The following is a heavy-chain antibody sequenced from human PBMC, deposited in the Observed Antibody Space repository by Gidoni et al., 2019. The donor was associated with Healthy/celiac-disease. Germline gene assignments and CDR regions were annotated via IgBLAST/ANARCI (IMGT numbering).Heavy chain of an antibody. V-gene: IGHV3-23*01. Sequence: EVQLLESGGGLVQPGGYLRVSCAASGVTFSSDAMSWVRQAPGKGLEGVSAISGSGGSTYYADSVKGRFTISRDNSKNTLYLQMNSLRAEDTAVYYCAKDQRYSSGWYFPSVYWGQGTLVTVSS. CDR3: AKDQRYSSGWYFPSVY. J-gene: IGHJ4*02. CDR1: GVTFSSDA. D-gene: IGHD6-19*01. CDR2: ISGSGGST.